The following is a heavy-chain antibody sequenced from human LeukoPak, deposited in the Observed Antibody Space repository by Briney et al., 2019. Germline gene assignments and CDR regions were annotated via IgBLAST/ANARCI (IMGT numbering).Heavy chain of an antibody. CDR2: INHSGST. CDR1: GGSFNDYY. Sequence: SETLSLTSAVYGGSFNDYYWSWLRPPPGQGLEWMGEINHSGSTNYNPSLKSRVTITVDTSKNQFSLKLSSVTAADTAVYYCARGHAVWDSSSSSSDYWGQGTLVTVSS. J-gene: IGHJ4*02. V-gene: IGHV4-34*01. CDR3: ARGHAVWDSSSSSSDY. D-gene: IGHD6-6*01.